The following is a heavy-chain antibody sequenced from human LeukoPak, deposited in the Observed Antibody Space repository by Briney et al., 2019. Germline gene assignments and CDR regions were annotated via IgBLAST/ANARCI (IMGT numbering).Heavy chain of an antibody. V-gene: IGHV4-39*01. J-gene: IGHJ5*02. CDR1: GGSISSSSYY. CDR2: IYYSGST. CDR3: ARQYGSGSYSNNWFDP. D-gene: IGHD3-10*01. Sequence: SETLSLTCTVSGGSISSSSYYWGWIRQPPGKGLEWIGSIYYSGSTYYNPSLKSRVTISVDTSKNQFSLKLSSVTAADTAVYYCARQYGSGSYSNNWFDPWGQGTLVTVSS.